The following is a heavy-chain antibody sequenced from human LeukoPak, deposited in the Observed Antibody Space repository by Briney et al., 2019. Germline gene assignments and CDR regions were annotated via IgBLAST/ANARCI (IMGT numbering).Heavy chain of an antibody. V-gene: IGHV3-23*01. J-gene: IGHJ5*02. CDR1: GFTFSSYA. Sequence: GGSLRLSCAASGFTFSSYAMSWVRQAPGKGLEWVSAISGSGGSTYYADSVKGRFTISRDNSKNTLSLQMNSLRAEDTAVYYCAKDGYCSSTSCYLNWFDPWGQGTLVTVSS. D-gene: IGHD2-2*03. CDR3: AKDGYCSSTSCYLNWFDP. CDR2: ISGSGGST.